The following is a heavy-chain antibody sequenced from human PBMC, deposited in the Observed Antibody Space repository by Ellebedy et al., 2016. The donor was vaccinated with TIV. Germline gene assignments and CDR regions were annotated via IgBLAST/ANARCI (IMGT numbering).Heavy chain of an antibody. D-gene: IGHD2-15*01. J-gene: IGHJ5*02. CDR2: INVADATT. V-gene: IGHV1-3*01. CDR1: GYTFTTFA. CDR3: ARDPLGYCSGGSCTNNWFDP. Sequence: AASVKVSCKASGYTFTTFAIHWVRQAPGQSPEWMGWINVADATTTYSQKFQGRVTFTRDTSANTVYMHLSSLRSADSAVYYCARDPLGYCSGGSCTNNWFDPWGQGTLVTVSS.